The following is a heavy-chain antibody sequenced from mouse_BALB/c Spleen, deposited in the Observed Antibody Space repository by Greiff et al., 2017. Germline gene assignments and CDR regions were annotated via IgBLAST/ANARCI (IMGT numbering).Heavy chain of an antibody. CDR1: GYSITSDYA. V-gene: IGHV3-2*02. D-gene: IGHD2-4*01. Sequence: EVKLQESGPGLVKPSQSLSLTCTVTGYSITSDYAWNWIRQFPGNKLEWMGYISYSGSTSYNPSLKSRISITRDTSKNQFFLQLNSVTTEDTATYYCARRDYDDGAWFAYWGQGTLVTVSA. CDR3: ARRDYDDGAWFAY. J-gene: IGHJ3*01. CDR2: ISYSGST.